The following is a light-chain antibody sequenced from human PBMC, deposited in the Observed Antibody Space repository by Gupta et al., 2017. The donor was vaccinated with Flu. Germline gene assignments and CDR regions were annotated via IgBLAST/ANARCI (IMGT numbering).Light chain of an antibody. J-gene: IGKJ1*01. CDR2: GAS. CDR1: QNVYNK. V-gene: IGKV3-15*01. CDR3: QQDQIWPPAT. Sequence: ETVMTQSPATLSVSPGERATLSCRASQNVYNKLAWYQHKPGQAPRLLVYGASTRATGIPARFSGSGSGKELTLTISSRQSEDFAVYYCQQDQIWPPATFGQGTKVEVK.